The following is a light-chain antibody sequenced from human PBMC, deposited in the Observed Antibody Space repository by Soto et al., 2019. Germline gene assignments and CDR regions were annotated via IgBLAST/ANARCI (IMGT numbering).Light chain of an antibody. CDR2: AAS. V-gene: IGKV3-20*01. J-gene: IGKJ1*01. CDR3: QQHGVRPRR. Sequence: EVVLTQSPGTLSLSPGERATLSCRASQSVSSSYLAWYQQKPGQAPRLLIYAASTRATGIPARFSGSGSGTEFTLTICSLESEDFTVYCCQQHGVRPRRFGQGTKVDIK. CDR1: QSVSSSY.